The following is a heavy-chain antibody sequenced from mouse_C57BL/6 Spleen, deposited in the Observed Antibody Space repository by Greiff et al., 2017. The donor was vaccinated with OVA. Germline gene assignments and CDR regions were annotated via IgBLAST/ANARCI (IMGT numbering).Heavy chain of an antibody. D-gene: IGHD1-1*01. CDR3: ARQITTVVTSDYAMDY. CDR2: ISSGGSYT. CDR1: GFTFSSYG. Sequence: EVQLVESGGDLVKPGGSLKLSCAASGFTFSSYGMSWVRQTPDKRLEWVATISSGGSYTYYPDSVKGRFTISRDNAKNTLYLQMSSLKSEDTAMYYCARQITTVVTSDYAMDYWGQGTSVTVSS. J-gene: IGHJ4*01. V-gene: IGHV5-6*01.